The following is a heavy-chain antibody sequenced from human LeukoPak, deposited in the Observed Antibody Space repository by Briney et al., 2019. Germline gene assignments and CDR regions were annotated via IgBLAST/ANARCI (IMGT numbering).Heavy chain of an antibody. Sequence: SVKVSCKASGGTFSSYAISWVRHAPGQGLEWMGGIIPIFGTANYAQKFQGRVTITADESTSTAYMEVSSLRSEDTAVYYCATSIRFLEWLPPSGYMDVWGKGTTVTVSS. J-gene: IGHJ6*03. V-gene: IGHV1-69*13. CDR1: GGTFSSYA. CDR3: ATSIRFLEWLPPSGYMDV. CDR2: IIPIFGTA. D-gene: IGHD3-3*01.